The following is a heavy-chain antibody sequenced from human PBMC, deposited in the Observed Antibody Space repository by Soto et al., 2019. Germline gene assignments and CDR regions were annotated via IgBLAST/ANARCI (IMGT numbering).Heavy chain of an antibody. Sequence: ASVKVSCKASAYTFTSYGISWVRQAPGQGLEWMGWISAYSGDTNYAQKLQGRVTMTTDTSTTTAYMELRSLRSDDTAVYYCARPCSDPIAAIHTFALWGQVTMFIV. CDR3: ARPCSDPIAAIHTFAL. V-gene: IGHV1-18*01. D-gene: IGHD6-13*01. CDR1: AYTFTSYG. CDR2: ISAYSGDT. J-gene: IGHJ3*01.